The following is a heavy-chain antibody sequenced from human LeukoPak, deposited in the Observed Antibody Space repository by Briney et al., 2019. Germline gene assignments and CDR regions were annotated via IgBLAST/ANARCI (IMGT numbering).Heavy chain of an antibody. Sequence: GASLRLSCVASGFTFRAYALHWVRRAPGQGLDWVAVVSSDGQNDFYSDSVRGRFTISRDNSRDTLYLQMDALRVADTGLYFCARSTHYYGSGTFYSVGPFDSWGQGTLVTVSS. V-gene: IGHV3-30*01. J-gene: IGHJ4*02. CDR2: VSSDGQND. CDR3: ARSTHYYGSGTFYSVGPFDS. D-gene: IGHD3-10*01. CDR1: GFTFRAYA.